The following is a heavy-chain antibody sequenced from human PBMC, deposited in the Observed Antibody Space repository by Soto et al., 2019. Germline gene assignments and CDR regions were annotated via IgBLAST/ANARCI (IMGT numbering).Heavy chain of an antibody. CDR3: AADTYSSGYYRDY. CDR2: IVVGSGNT. Sequence: SVKVSCKASGFTFTSSAVQWVRQARGQRLEWIGWIVVGSGNTNYAQKFQERVTITMDMSTSTAYMELSSLRSEDTAVYYCAADTYSSGYYRDYWGQGTLVTVSS. CDR1: GFTFTSSA. D-gene: IGHD3-22*01. J-gene: IGHJ4*02. V-gene: IGHV1-58*01.